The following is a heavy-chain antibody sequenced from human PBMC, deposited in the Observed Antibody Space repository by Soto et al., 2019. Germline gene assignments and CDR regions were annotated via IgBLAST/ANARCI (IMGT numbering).Heavy chain of an antibody. J-gene: IGHJ6*02. CDR2: INPSGGST. Sequence: ASVKVSCKASGYTFTSYYMHWVRQAPGQGLEWMGIINPSGGSTSYAQKFQGRVTMTRDTSTSTVYMELSSLRSEDTAVYYCAREEGAARLSNYYYYGMDVWGQGTTVTVSS. CDR3: AREEGAARLSNYYYYGMDV. V-gene: IGHV1-46*01. CDR1: GYTFTSYY. D-gene: IGHD6-6*01.